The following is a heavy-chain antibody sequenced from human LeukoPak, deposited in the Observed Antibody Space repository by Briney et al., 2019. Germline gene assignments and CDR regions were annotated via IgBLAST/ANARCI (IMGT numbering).Heavy chain of an antibody. CDR1: GFTFSSYW. Sequence: GSLRLSCATSGFTFSSYWMSWVRQPPGKGLEWIGYIYYSGSTNYNPSLKSRVTISVDTSKNQFSLKLSSVTAADTAVYYCARVILLEWDNWFDPWGQGTLVTVSS. CDR3: ARVILLEWDNWFDP. V-gene: IGHV4-59*01. CDR2: IYYSGST. D-gene: IGHD3-3*01. J-gene: IGHJ5*02.